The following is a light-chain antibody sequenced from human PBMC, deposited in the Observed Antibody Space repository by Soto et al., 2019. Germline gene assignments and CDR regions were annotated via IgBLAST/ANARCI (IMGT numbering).Light chain of an antibody. J-gene: IGKJ1*01. Sequence: DIQMTQSPSTLSASVDDRATITCRASQNIHTWLAWYQHKPGKAPSLLIYAASSLESGVPSRFSGSGSGTEFTLTISSLQPDDFATYYCQQHESYPRTFGQGTKVEMK. V-gene: IGKV1-5*03. CDR3: QQHESYPRT. CDR2: AAS. CDR1: QNIHTW.